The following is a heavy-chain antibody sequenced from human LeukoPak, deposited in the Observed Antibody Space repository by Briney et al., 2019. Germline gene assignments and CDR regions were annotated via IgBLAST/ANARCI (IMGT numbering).Heavy chain of an antibody. CDR2: ISAYNGNT. V-gene: IGHV1-18*01. J-gene: IGHJ3*02. CDR3: AKSPAPWDAFDI. CDR1: GYTFTSYG. Sequence: ASVKVSCKASGYTFTSYGISWVRQAPGQGLEWMGWISAYNGNTNYAQKLQGRVTMTTDTSTSTAYMELRSLRSDDKAVYYCAKSPAPWDAFDIWGQGTMVTVSS.